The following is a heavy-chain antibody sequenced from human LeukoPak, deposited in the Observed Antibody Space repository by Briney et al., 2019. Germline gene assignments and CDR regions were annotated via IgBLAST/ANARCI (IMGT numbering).Heavy chain of an antibody. V-gene: IGHV1-2*02. CDR3: ARGHDDFWSGYSTYGMDV. D-gene: IGHD3-3*01. CDR2: INPNSGGT. CDR1: GYTFTGYY. J-gene: IGHJ6*02. Sequence: ASVKVSCKASGYTFTGYYMHWVRRAPGQGLEWMGWINPNSGGTNYAQKFQGRVTMTRDTSISTAYMELSRLRSDDTAVYYCARGHDDFWSGYSTYGMDVWGQGTTVTVSS.